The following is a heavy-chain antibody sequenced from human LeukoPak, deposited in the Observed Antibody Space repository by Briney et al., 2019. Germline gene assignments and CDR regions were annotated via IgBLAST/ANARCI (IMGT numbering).Heavy chain of an antibody. Sequence: GGSLRLSCAASGFTFSSYTMNWVRQPPGKGLEWVSNISTSSTTIYYADSVKGRFTISRDNAKNSLYLQMNSLRADDTAVYYCARFAAGGSYYYYMDVWGKGTTVTVSS. V-gene: IGHV3-48*01. J-gene: IGHJ6*03. CDR2: ISTSSTTI. CDR3: ARFAAGGSYYYYMDV. D-gene: IGHD6-25*01. CDR1: GFTFSSYT.